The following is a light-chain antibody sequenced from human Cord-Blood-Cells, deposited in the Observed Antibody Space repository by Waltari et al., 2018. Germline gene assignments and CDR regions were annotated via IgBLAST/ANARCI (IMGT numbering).Light chain of an antibody. CDR2: EGS. V-gene: IGLV2-23*01. Sequence: PGQSITISCTGTTSDVGSYNLVSWYQQHPGKAPKLMIYEGSKRPSGVSNRFSGSKSGNTASLTSSGLQAEDEADYYCCSYAGSSTYVVFGGGTKLTVL. CDR1: TSDVGSYNL. J-gene: IGLJ2*01. CDR3: CSYAGSSTYVV.